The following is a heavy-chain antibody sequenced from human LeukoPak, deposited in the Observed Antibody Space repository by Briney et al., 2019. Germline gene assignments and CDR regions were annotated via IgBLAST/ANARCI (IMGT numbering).Heavy chain of an antibody. Sequence: GGSLRLSCAASGFTFSSYSMNWVRQAPGKGLEWVSYISSSSTIYYADSVKGRFTISRDNAKNSLYLQMNSLRAEDTAVYYCARQIAVAGTEDYWGQGTLVTVSS. CDR2: ISSSSTI. CDR3: ARQIAVAGTEDY. V-gene: IGHV3-48*01. D-gene: IGHD6-19*01. J-gene: IGHJ4*02. CDR1: GFTFSSYS.